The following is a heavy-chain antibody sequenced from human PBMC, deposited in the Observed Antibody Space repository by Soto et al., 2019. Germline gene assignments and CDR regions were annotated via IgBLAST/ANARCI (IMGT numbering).Heavy chain of an antibody. V-gene: IGHV4-30-4*01. D-gene: IGHD3-3*02. CDR3: ARHFRDAYTALAF. CDR1: GGSITSGDYY. CDR2: IYYSGST. Sequence: PSETLSLTCTVSGGSITSGDYYWSWIRQPPGMGLEWIGYIYYSGSTYYNPSLRGRFTLSVDTYKNQFSLKLYSVTAADTAVYYCARHFRDAYTALAFWGQGTLVTVS. J-gene: IGHJ4*02.